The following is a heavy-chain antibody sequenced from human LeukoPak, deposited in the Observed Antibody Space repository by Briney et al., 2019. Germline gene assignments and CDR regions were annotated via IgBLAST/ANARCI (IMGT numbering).Heavy chain of an antibody. CDR2: IYYSGST. D-gene: IGHD3-10*01. CDR3: ARTYGSGSYTPYYYYGMGV. J-gene: IGHJ6*02. Sequence: SETLSLTCTVSGGSISSYYWSWIRQPPGKGLEWIGYIYYSGSTNYNPSLKSRVTISVDTSKNQFSLKLSSVTAADTAVYYCARTYGSGSYTPYYYYGMGVWGQGTTVTVSS. CDR1: GGSISSYY. V-gene: IGHV4-59*01.